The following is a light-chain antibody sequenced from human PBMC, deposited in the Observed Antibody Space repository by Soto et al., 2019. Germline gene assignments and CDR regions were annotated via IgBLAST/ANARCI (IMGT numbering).Light chain of an antibody. J-gene: IGKJ2*01. CDR1: QGVSIN. V-gene: IGKV3-15*01. Sequence: EIVMTQSPATLSVSPGERVTLSCRASQGVSINLAWYQQKPGQPPRFLIYGASTRATGIPARFSGSGSGTEFSLTISSLQSEDFGVYHCQQYNSWPQTYGQGTRLEIK. CDR3: QQYNSWPQT. CDR2: GAS.